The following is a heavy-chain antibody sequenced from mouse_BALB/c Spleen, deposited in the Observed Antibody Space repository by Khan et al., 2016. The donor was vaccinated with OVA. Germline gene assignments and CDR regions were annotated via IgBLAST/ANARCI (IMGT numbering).Heavy chain of an antibody. CDR1: GYSITSGYG. D-gene: IGHD1-2*01. Sequence: DVQLVESGPGLVKPSQSLSLTCTVTGYSITSGYGWNWIRQFPGNKLEWMGYISYSGSTNYNPSLKSRISITRDTSKNQFFLQLNSVNTEDTATYYCARTARIKYWGQGTTLTVSS. CDR2: ISYSGST. J-gene: IGHJ2*01. V-gene: IGHV3-2*02. CDR3: ARTARIKY.